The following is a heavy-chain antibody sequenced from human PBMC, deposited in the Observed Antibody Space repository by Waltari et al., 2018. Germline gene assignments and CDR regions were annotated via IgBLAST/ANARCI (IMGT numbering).Heavy chain of an antibody. CDR1: DGSFSGYY. D-gene: IGHD3-10*01. V-gene: IGHV4-34*01. Sequence: QVQLQQWGAGLLKPSETLSLTSAGHDGSFSGYYWSWIRQPPGKGLEWIGEINHSESTNYNPSLKSLVTISVETSKNQFSLMLSSVTAADTAVYYCARGVTMVRGVRSPPFDYWGQGTLVTVSS. CDR2: INHSEST. J-gene: IGHJ4*02. CDR3: ARGVTMVRGVRSPPFDY.